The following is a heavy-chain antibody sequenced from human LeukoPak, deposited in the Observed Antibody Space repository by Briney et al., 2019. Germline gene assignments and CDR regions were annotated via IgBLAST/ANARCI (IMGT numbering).Heavy chain of an antibody. Sequence: SETLSLTCTVSGGSISSYYWSWIRQPAGKGLEWIGRIYTSGSTNYNPPLKSPVTMSVDTSKNQFSLKLWSVTAADTAVYYCARESKSYDGSGYYHDSWGQGTLVTVSS. CDR1: GGSISSYY. CDR3: ARESKSYDGSGYYHDS. J-gene: IGHJ4*02. D-gene: IGHD3-22*01. V-gene: IGHV4-4*07. CDR2: IYTSGST.